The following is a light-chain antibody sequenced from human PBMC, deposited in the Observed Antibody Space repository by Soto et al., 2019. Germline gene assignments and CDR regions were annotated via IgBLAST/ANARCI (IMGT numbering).Light chain of an antibody. CDR1: QSINIY. Sequence: IQMTQSPSSLSASVGDRVTVTCRASQSINIYLNWYQQKPGKAPTLLIYGASSLQSGVPSRFSGGGSRTDFTLTISSLQPEDFATYFCQQSYRTPYTFGQGTKLEIK. CDR3: QQSYRTPYT. V-gene: IGKV1-39*01. J-gene: IGKJ2*01. CDR2: GAS.